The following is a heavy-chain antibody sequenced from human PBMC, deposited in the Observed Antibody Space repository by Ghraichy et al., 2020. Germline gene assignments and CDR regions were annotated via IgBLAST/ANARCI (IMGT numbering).Heavy chain of an antibody. V-gene: IGHV3-7*01. CDR1: GFTFSSHW. CDR2: IKQDESEK. D-gene: IGHD3-22*01. J-gene: IGHJ4*02. CDR3: ARAGEYYYDSSGYYTY. Sequence: GGSLRLSCAASGFTFSSHWMSWVRQAPGKGLEWVANIKQDESEKYYVDSEKGRFTISRDNAKNSLYLQMNSLRVEDTAVYYCARAGEYYYDSSGYYTYWGQGTLVTVSS.